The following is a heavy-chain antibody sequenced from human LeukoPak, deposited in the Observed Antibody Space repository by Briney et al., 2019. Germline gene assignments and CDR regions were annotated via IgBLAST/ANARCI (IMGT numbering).Heavy chain of an antibody. CDR3: ARSYSSSSVRWDYFDY. CDR1: GYTFTSYG. V-gene: IGHV1-18*01. J-gene: IGHJ4*02. Sequence: GASVKVSCKASGYTFTSYGISWVRQAPGQGLEWMGWISAYNGNTNYAQKLQGRVTMTTDTSTSTAYMELRSLRSDDTAVYYCARSYSSSSVRWDYFDYWGQGTLVTVSS. CDR2: ISAYNGNT. D-gene: IGHD6-6*01.